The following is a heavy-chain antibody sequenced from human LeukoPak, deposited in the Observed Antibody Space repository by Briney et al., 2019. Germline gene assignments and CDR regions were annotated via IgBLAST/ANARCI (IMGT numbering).Heavy chain of an antibody. CDR3: ASWTTVSLNFDY. J-gene: IGHJ4*02. CDR1: GGSISSGDYY. V-gene: IGHV4-30-4*08. D-gene: IGHD4-11*01. CDR2: IYYSGST. Sequence: PSQTLSLTCTVSGGSISSGDYYWSWLRQPPGKGLEWVWYIYYSGSTYYNPSLKSRVTISVDTSQNQYSQKLSSVTAADTAVYYCASWTTVSLNFDYLGQGTLVTVSS.